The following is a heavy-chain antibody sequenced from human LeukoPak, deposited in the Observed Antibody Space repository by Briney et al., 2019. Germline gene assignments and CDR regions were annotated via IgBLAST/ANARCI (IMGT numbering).Heavy chain of an antibody. J-gene: IGHJ4*02. V-gene: IGHV4-34*01. CDR1: GGSISSYY. CDR2: INHSGST. D-gene: IGHD1-1*01. Sequence: SETLSLTCTVSGGSISSYYWSWIRQPPGKGLEWIGEINHSGSTNYNPSLKSRVTISVDTSKNQFSLKLSSVTAADTAVYYCARKTGPYYFDYWGQGTLVTVSS. CDR3: ARKTGPYYFDY.